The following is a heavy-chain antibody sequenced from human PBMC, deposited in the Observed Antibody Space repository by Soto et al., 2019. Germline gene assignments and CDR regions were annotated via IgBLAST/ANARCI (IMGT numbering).Heavy chain of an antibody. CDR2: IIPIFGTA. V-gene: IGHV1-69*01. CDR3: ASLRGYRVRSYPLGLDY. J-gene: IGHJ4*02. CDR1: GGTFSSYA. D-gene: IGHD1-26*01. Sequence: QVQLVQSGAEVKKPGSSVKVSCKASGGTFSSYAISWVRQAPGQGLEWMGGIIPIFGTANYAQKFQGRVTITADESTSTAYMELSSLRSEDTAVYYCASLRGYRVRSYPLGLDYWGQGTLVTVSS.